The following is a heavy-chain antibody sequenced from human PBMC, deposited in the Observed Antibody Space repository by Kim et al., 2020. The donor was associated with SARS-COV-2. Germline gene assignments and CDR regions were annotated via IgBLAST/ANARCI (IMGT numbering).Heavy chain of an antibody. V-gene: IGHV3-7*04. Sequence: QFTISRDNAKNSLYLQMNRLEAEDTAVYYCARDLDYDFWSGYRRSPYFDYWGQGTLVTVSS. J-gene: IGHJ4*02. D-gene: IGHD3-3*01. CDR3: ARDLDYDFWSGYRRSPYFDY.